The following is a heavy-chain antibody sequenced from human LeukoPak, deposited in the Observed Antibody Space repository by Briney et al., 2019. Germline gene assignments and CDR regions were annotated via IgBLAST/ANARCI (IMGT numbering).Heavy chain of an antibody. V-gene: IGHV5-51*01. J-gene: IGHJ3*02. D-gene: IGHD3-10*01. CDR3: ASRIDTMVRGVIITSDAFDI. CDR1: GYSFTSYW. CDR2: IYPGDSDT. Sequence: PGESLKISCEGSGYSFTSYWIGWVRQMPGKGLEWMGIIYPGDSDTRYSPSFQGQVTISADKSISTAYLQWSSLKASDTAMYYCASRIDTMVRGVIITSDAFDIWGQGTMVTVSS.